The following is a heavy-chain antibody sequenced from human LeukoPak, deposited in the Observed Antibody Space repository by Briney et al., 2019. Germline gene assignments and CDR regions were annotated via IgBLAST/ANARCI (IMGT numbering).Heavy chain of an antibody. CDR1: GGSISSYY. D-gene: IGHD1-1*01. J-gene: IGHJ6*03. CDR2: IYTSGTT. Sequence: SETLSLTCTVSGGSISSYYWSWIRQPAGKGLEWIGRIYTSGTTNYNPSLKSRVIMSVDTSKNQFSLKLSSVTAADTAVYYCAKYWAGTTQGYYHYYMGVWGKGTTVTVSS. CDR3: AKYWAGTTQGYYHYYMGV. V-gene: IGHV4-4*07.